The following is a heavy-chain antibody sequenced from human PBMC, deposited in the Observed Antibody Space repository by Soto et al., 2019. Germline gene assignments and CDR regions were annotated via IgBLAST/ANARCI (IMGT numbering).Heavy chain of an antibody. CDR3: ARHGSN. CDR1: GVSISNSSYY. Sequence: QLQLQESGPGLLKPSETLSLTCTVSGVSISNSSYYWGWIRRPPGNGLEWIGTIYYSGITYYNPSLKSRVTISVDTSQNQFSLKLTSVTAADTAVYYCARHGSNWGQGTLVTVSS. J-gene: IGHJ4*02. V-gene: IGHV4-39*01. CDR2: IYYSGIT.